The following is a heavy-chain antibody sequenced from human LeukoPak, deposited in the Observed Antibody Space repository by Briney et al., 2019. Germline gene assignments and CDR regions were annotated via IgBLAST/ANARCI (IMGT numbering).Heavy chain of an antibody. D-gene: IGHD2-8*01. Sequence: ASVKVSCKASGYTFTGYYMHWVRQALGQGLEWMGWINPNSGGTNYAQKFQGRVTMTRDTSISTAYMELSRLRSDDTAVYYCARDYAGVYDMDVWGKGTTVTVSS. CDR3: ARDYAGVYDMDV. CDR1: GYTFTGYY. CDR2: INPNSGGT. J-gene: IGHJ6*03. V-gene: IGHV1-2*02.